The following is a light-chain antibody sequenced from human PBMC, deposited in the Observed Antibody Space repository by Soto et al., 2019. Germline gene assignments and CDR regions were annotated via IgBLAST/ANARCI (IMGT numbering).Light chain of an antibody. CDR3: QVYGISPKT. Sequence: IVLTQSPGTLSLSPGERATLSCRASQTVNNGYLAWYQHKPGQAPRILIFDASTRATGIPDRFSGSGSGTDFILTISGLDPEDFEVYYCQVYGISPKTFGQGTKVDI. CDR2: DAS. CDR1: QTVNNGY. J-gene: IGKJ1*01. V-gene: IGKV3-20*01.